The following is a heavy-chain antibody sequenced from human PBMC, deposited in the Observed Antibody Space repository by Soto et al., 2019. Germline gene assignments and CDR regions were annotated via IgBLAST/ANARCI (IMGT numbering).Heavy chain of an antibody. J-gene: IGHJ5*02. CDR3: ARSSTMVRGNARDWLDP. CDR2: IIPIFGTA. D-gene: IGHD3-10*01. Sequence: GASVKVSCKASGGTFSSYAISWVRQAPGQGLEWMGGIIPIFGTANYARKFQGRVTITADESTNTVYMELSSLRSEDTAVYYCARSSTMVRGNARDWLDPWGQRTLVTVSS. V-gene: IGHV1-69*13. CDR1: GGTFSSYA.